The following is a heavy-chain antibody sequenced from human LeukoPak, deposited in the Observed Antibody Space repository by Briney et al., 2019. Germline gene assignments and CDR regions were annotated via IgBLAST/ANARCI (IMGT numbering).Heavy chain of an antibody. D-gene: IGHD1-26*01. CDR2: IYSGGST. J-gene: IGHJ3*02. CDR1: GFTVSSNY. V-gene: IGHV3-53*01. Sequence: PGGSLRLSCAASGFTVSSNYMSWVRQVPGKGLEWVSIIYSGGSTYYADSVKGRFTISRDNSKNTLYLQVNSLRAEDTAVYYCASRSGSYSCYPLDAFDIWGQGTMVAVSS. CDR3: ASRSGSYSCYPLDAFDI.